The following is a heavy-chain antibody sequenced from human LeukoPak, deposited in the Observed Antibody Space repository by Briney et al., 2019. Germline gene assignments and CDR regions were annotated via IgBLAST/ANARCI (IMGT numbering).Heavy chain of an antibody. CDR1: AVYFDDFY. CDR2: INHSGYT. CDR3: TGMTTGHDY. V-gene: IGHV4-34*01. Sequence: PSETLSLTCAVCAVYFDDFYWSWVGQTPGKGLEWIGEINHSGYTNDSPSLKSRVTLSIDTSRKQFSLNLRSVSVADAGNYYCTGMTTGHDYWGQGTLVTVSS. D-gene: IGHD4-17*01. J-gene: IGHJ4*02.